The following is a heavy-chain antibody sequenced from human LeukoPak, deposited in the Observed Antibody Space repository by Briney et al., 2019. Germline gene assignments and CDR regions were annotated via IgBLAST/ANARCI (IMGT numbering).Heavy chain of an antibody. V-gene: IGHV3-53*01. Sequence: GGSLRLSCAASGFTVSSNYMSWVRQAPGKGLEWVSVIYSGGSTYYADSVKGRFTISRDNSKNTLYLQMNSLRAEDTAVYYCAKGPLGSGDYGMDVWGQGTTVTVSS. CDR1: GFTVSSNY. J-gene: IGHJ6*02. D-gene: IGHD3-10*01. CDR2: IYSGGST. CDR3: AKGPLGSGDYGMDV.